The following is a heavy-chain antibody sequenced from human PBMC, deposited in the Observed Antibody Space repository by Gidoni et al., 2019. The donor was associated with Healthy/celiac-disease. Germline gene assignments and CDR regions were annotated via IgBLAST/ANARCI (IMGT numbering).Heavy chain of an antibody. Sequence: SSYAMHWVRQAPGKGLEWVAVISYDGSNKYYADSVKGRFTISRDNSKNTLYLQMNSLRAEDTAVYYCARDNGFLEWLLYYWGQGTLVTVSS. V-gene: IGHV3-30*04. D-gene: IGHD3-3*01. CDR3: ARDNGFLEWLLYY. CDR2: ISYDGSNK. J-gene: IGHJ4*02. CDR1: SSYA.